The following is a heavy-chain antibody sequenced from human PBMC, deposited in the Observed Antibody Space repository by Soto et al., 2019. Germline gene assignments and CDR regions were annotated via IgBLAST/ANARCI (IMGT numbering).Heavy chain of an antibody. CDR1: GGTFSTFA. Sequence: VQLVQSGAEVKRPGSSVKVSCRASGGTFSTFAITWVRQAPGQGLEWMGGIIPVFATANYAQKFQGRVTITADDSTTTAFMEMGSLRSEDTAVYYCARETYAYGGHVDWDYGMDVWGQGTTVTVSS. CDR3: ARETYAYGGHVDWDYGMDV. J-gene: IGHJ6*02. D-gene: IGHD4-17*01. CDR2: IIPVFATA. V-gene: IGHV1-69*01.